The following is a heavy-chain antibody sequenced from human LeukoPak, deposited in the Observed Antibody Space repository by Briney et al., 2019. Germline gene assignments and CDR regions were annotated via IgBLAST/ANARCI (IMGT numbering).Heavy chain of an antibody. D-gene: IGHD3-10*01. CDR3: ARGNVLLWFGELNSFDY. CDR1: GYTFTSYA. Sequence: ASVKVSCKASGYTFTSYAMHWVRQAPGQRLEWKGWINAGNGNTKYSQKFQGRVTITRDTSASTAYMELSSLRSEDTAVYYCARGNVLLWFGELNSFDYWGQGTLVTVSS. V-gene: IGHV1-3*01. CDR2: INAGNGNT. J-gene: IGHJ4*02.